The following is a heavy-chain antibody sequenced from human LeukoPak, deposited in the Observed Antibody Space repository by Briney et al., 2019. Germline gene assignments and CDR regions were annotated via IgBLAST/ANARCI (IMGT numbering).Heavy chain of an antibody. CDR3: ARAGGSGWYNWFDP. CDR1: GYTFTSYG. CDR2: ISAYNGNA. V-gene: IGHV1-18*01. J-gene: IGHJ5*02. D-gene: IGHD6-19*01. Sequence: VASVKVSRKASGYTFTSYGISWVRQAPGQGLEWMGWISAYNGNANYAQKLQGRVTMTTDTSTSTAYMELRSLRSDDTAVYYCARAGGSGWYNWFDPWGQGTLVTVSS.